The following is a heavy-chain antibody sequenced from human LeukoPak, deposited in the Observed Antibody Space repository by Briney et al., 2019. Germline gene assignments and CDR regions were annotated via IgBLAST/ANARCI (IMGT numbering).Heavy chain of an antibody. V-gene: IGHV3-23*01. CDR1: GFTFSSYA. J-gene: IGHJ4*02. D-gene: IGHD3-10*01. Sequence: GGSLRLPCAASGFTFSSYAMSWVRQAPGKGLEWVSAISGSGGSTYYADSVKGRFTISRDNSKNTLYLQMNSLRAEDTAVYYCAKDWSGYYGSLVGYWGQGTLVTVSS. CDR2: ISGSGGST. CDR3: AKDWSGYYGSLVGY.